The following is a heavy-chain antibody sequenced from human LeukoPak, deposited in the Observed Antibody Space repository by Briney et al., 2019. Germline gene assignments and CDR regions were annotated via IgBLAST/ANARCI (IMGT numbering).Heavy chain of an antibody. Sequence: SETLSLTGTGSGASVSNYDWSWIRQPPGKGLEWIGYIYYSGSTNYNSSLKSRVTISVDTSKNQFSLKLTSVTAADTAMYYCARRGGSPLGAFDIWGQGTMVTVSS. D-gene: IGHD1-26*01. J-gene: IGHJ3*02. CDR3: ARRGGSPLGAFDI. CDR1: GASVSNYD. CDR2: IYYSGST. V-gene: IGHV4-59*02.